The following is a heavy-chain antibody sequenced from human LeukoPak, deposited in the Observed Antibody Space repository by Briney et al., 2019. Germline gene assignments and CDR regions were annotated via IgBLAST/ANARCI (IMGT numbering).Heavy chain of an antibody. V-gene: IGHV3-48*01. CDR3: ARRSEFGVLYYMDV. CDR2: ISGSSGTI. J-gene: IGHJ6*03. Sequence: PGGALRLSCAASGFTFSSYSMNWGRQAPAKGREWVSYISGSSGTIYYADSVKGRFTISRDNAKHSLYLQMNSLRAEDAAVYYCARRSEFGVLYYMDVWGKGTTVTGSS. D-gene: IGHD3-16*01. CDR1: GFTFSSYS.